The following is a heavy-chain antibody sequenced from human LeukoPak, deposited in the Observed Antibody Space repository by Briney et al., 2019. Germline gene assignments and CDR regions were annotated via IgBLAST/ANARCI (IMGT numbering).Heavy chain of an antibody. D-gene: IGHD3-10*01. Sequence: GASVKVSCKASGYTFTSYAMHWVRQAPGQRLEWMGWINAGNGNTKYSQKFQGRVTITRDTSASTVYMELSSLRSEDTAVYYCARGTYSMVRGVPLFYWGQGTLVTVS. CDR1: GYTFTSYA. CDR2: INAGNGNT. J-gene: IGHJ4*02. CDR3: ARGTYSMVRGVPLFY. V-gene: IGHV1-3*01.